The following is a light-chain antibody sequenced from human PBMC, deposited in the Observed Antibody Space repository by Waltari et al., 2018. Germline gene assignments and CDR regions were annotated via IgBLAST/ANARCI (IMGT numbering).Light chain of an antibody. CDR1: QSVSRSR. J-gene: IGKJ2*01. CDR3: QQYSSSVMYT. Sequence: FLTQAPDTLSLSPGERATLSCRASQSVSRSRLAWYQHKPGQAPRLLMYAASTRATGIPDISRVEPEDFAVYYCQQYSSSVMYTFGQGTKLEIK. V-gene: IGKV3-20*01. CDR2: AAS.